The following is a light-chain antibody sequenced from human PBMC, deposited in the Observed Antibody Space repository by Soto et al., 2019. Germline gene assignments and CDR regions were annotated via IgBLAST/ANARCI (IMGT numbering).Light chain of an antibody. V-gene: IGLV1-40*01. CDR3: QSYDSSLSDSV. CDR1: SSNIGAPYD. Sequence: QPVLTQPPSVSGAPGQRVTISCTGSSSNIGAPYDVHWYQHLPGTAPKLLIFGNTNRPSGVPDRFSGSKSGTSASLAITGLQAEDEADYYCQSYDSSLSDSVFGGGTKLTVL. CDR2: GNT. J-gene: IGLJ2*01.